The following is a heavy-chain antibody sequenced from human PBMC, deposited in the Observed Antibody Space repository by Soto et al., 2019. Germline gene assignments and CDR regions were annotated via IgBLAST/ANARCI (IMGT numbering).Heavy chain of an antibody. Sequence: PGGSLRLSCAASGFTFSSYAMSWVRQAPGKGLEWVSAISGSGGSTYYADSVKGRFTISRDNSKNTLYLQMNSLRAEDTAVYYYAKVDFDWSENYFDYWGQGTLVTVSS. V-gene: IGHV3-23*01. D-gene: IGHD3-9*01. CDR1: GFTFSSYA. CDR2: ISGSGGST. J-gene: IGHJ4*02. CDR3: AKVDFDWSENYFDY.